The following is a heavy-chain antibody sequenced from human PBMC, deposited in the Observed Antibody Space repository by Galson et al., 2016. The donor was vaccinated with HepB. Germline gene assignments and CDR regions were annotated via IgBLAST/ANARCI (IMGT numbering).Heavy chain of an antibody. V-gene: IGHV6-1*01. J-gene: IGHJ4*02. CDR3: ARSYLLGRGFGS. D-gene: IGHD7-27*01. CDR1: GDSVFNNNAG. Sequence: CAISGDSVFNNNAGWNWVRQSPSRGLEWPGRTYYRSDWRSDYADSVKGRITINPDTSKNHFSLHLDSVTPEDTAVYYCARSYLLGRGFGSWGQGTLVTVSA. CDR2: TYYRSDWRS.